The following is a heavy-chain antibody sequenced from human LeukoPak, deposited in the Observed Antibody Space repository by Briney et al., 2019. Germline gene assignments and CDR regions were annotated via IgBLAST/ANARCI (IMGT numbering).Heavy chain of an antibody. CDR2: INSDGSST. J-gene: IGHJ4*02. D-gene: IGHD5-24*01. CDR1: GFTFSSYW. V-gene: IGHV3-74*01. Sequence: GGSLRLSCTASGFTFSSYWMHWVHQAPGKGLVWVSRINSDGSSTSYADSVKGRFTISRDNAKNTLYLQMNSLRAEDTAVYYCARDRGRRRDGYNYPFDYWGQGTLVTVSS. CDR3: ARDRGRRRDGYNYPFDY.